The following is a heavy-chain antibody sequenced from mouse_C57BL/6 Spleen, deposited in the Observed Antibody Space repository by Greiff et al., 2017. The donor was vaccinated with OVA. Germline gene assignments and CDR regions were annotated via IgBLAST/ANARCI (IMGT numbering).Heavy chain of an antibody. CDR1: GYTFTSYW. CDR2: IHPNSGST. D-gene: IGHD1-1*01. CDR3: AREPYGSSHCDY. V-gene: IGHV1-64*01. J-gene: IGHJ2*01. Sequence: QVQLQQPGAELVKPGASVKLSCKASGYTFTSYWMHWVKQRPGQGLEWIGMIHPNSGSTNYNEKFKSKATLTVDKSSSTAYMQLSSLTSEDSAVYYCAREPYGSSHCDYWGQGTTLTVSA.